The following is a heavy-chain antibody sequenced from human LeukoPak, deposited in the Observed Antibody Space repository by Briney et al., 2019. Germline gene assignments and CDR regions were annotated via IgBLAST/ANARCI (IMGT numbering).Heavy chain of an antibody. J-gene: IGHJ4*02. V-gene: IGHV3-33*01. D-gene: IGHD3-3*01. Sequence: GGSLRLSCAASGFTFSSYGMHWVRQAPGKGLEWVAVILSDGSKEFYTDSVKGRFTISRDNSKNTLYLQMNSLRAEDTAVYYCARIMRYDFWSGYRSDYWGQGTLVTVSS. CDR2: ILSDGSKE. CDR3: ARIMRYDFWSGYRSDY. CDR1: GFTFSSYG.